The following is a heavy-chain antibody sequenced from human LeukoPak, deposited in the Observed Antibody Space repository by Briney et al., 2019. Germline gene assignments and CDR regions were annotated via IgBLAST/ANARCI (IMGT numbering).Heavy chain of an antibody. V-gene: IGHV3-74*01. Sequence: GGSLRLSCAASGFTFTTYWMHWVRQAPGKGLVWVSHINSDGSITSYADSVKGRFTISRDNAKNTLYLQMNSLGAEDTAVYYCARDAVDTANAVWGQGTTVTVSS. CDR2: INSDGSIT. J-gene: IGHJ6*02. D-gene: IGHD5-18*01. CDR1: GFTFTTYW. CDR3: ARDAVDTANAV.